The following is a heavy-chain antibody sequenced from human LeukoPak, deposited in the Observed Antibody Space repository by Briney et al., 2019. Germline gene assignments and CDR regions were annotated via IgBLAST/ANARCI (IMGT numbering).Heavy chain of an antibody. Sequence: GGSLRLSCAASGFTFSSYWMSWVRQAPGKGLEWVANIKQDGSEKYYVDSVKGRFTISRDNAKNSLYLQMNSLRAEDTAVYYCAREVMGYYYDRHFDYWGQGTLVTVSS. CDR2: IKQDGSEK. J-gene: IGHJ4*02. D-gene: IGHD3-22*01. CDR1: GFTFSSYW. V-gene: IGHV3-7*01. CDR3: AREVMGYYYDRHFDY.